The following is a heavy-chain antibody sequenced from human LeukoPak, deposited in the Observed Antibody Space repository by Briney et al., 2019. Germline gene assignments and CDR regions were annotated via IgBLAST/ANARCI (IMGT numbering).Heavy chain of an antibody. CDR3: AKVRRELDVFDI. Sequence: GGSLRLSCAASGFTFNTYAMSWVRQAPGKGLEWVSGISGSGRTTYYADSVKGRFTISRDNSKNTLYVQMNSLRAEDTAVYYCAKVRRELDVFDIWGQGTMVTVSS. J-gene: IGHJ3*02. CDR1: GFTFNTYA. CDR2: ISGSGRTT. V-gene: IGHV3-23*01.